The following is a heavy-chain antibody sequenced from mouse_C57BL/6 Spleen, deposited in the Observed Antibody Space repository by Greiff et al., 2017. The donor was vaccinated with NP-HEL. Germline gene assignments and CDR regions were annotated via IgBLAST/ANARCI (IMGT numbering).Heavy chain of an antibody. J-gene: IGHJ1*03. CDR2: IYPGDGDT. CDR1: GYAFSSSW. D-gene: IGHD1-1*01. CDR3: ARGYGSSFYWYFDV. Sequence: VQRVESGPELVKPGASVKISCKASGYAFSSSWMNWVKQRPGKGLEWIGRIYPGDGDTNYNGKFKGKATLTADKSSSTAYMQLSSLTSEDSAVYCCARGYGSSFYWYFDVWGTGTTVTVSS. V-gene: IGHV1-82*01.